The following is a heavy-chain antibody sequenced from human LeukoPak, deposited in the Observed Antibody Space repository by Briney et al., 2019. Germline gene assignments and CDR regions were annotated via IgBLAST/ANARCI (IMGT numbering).Heavy chain of an antibody. D-gene: IGHD6-25*01. CDR1: GFXFSSHA. V-gene: IGHV3-23*01. CDR3: LLAARDY. J-gene: IGHJ4*02. CDR2: LGGDSDST. Sequence: GGSLRLSCVASGFXFSSHAASWFRQAPGKGLEWVSGLGGDSDSTYYADSVKGRFTISRDISKNTLYLQMSSLRAEDTAVYYCLLAARDYWGQGTLVTVSS.